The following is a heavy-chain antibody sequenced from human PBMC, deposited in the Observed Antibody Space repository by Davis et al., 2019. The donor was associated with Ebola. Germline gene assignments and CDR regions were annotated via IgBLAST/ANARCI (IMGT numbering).Heavy chain of an antibody. J-gene: IGHJ5*02. CDR2: IHYSGNT. Sequence: SETLSLTCTVSGASVSSNSYYWNWIRQPPGKGLEWIGYIHYSGNTNYSPSLKSRVTISIDTSKNQFSLKLSSVIAADTAVYYCAGMNSGDWYEDNWFDPWGQGTLVTVSS. CDR1: GASVSSNSYY. D-gene: IGHD2-21*02. CDR3: AGMNSGDWYEDNWFDP. V-gene: IGHV4-61*01.